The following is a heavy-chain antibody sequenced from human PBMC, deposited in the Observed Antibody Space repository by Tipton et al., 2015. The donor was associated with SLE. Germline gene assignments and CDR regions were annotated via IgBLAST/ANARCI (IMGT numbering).Heavy chain of an antibody. CDR3: ARGGGLSGDDYNPGCFDY. D-gene: IGHD5-24*01. J-gene: IGHJ4*02. CDR1: GGTFSSYT. Sequence: QLVQSGAEVKKPGSSVKVSCKASGGTFSSYTISWVRQAPGQGLEWMGRIIPILGIANYAQKFQGRVTITADKSTSTAYMELSSLRSEDTAVYYCARGGGLSGDDYNPGCFDYWGQGTLVTVSS. V-gene: IGHV1-69*09. CDR2: IIPILGIA.